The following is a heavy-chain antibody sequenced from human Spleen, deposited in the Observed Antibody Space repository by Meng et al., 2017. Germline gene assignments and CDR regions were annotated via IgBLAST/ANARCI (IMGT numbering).Heavy chain of an antibody. CDR1: GFTFNLYW. CDR2: INHSGST. D-gene: IGHD3-10*01. J-gene: IGHJ4*02. Sequence: ESLKISCAASGFTFNLYWMHWVRQPPGKGLEWIGEINHSGSTNYNPSLKSRVTISVDTSKNQFSLKLSSVTAADTAVYYCARGRINRDYITMVRGVILRPYYFDYWGQGTLVTVSS. CDR3: ARGRINRDYITMVRGVILRPYYFDY. V-gene: IGHV4-34*01.